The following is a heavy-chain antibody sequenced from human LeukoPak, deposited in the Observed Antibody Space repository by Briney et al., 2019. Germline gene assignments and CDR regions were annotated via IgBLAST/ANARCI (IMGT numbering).Heavy chain of an antibody. J-gene: IGHJ4*02. D-gene: IGHD3-9*01. CDR3: ARGPYYDILTGYYTLYYFDY. CDR2: IYYSGST. Sequence: SETLSLTCTVSGGSISSYCWSWIRQPPGKGLEWIGYIYYSGSTNYNPSLKSRVTISVDTSKNQFSLKLSSVTAADTAVYYCARGPYYDILTGYYTLYYFDYWGQGTLVTVSS. V-gene: IGHV4-59*01. CDR1: GGSISSYC.